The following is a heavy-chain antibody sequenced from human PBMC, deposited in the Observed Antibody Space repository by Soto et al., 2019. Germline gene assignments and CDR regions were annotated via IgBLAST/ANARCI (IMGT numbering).Heavy chain of an antibody. CDR3: AHGRGWLPDC. CDR1: GFSLNSPAVG. D-gene: IGHD6-19*01. J-gene: IGHJ4*02. V-gene: IGHV2-5*02. Sequence: QITLRESGPTLVKPTQTLTLTCSFSGFSLNSPAVGVNWIRQPPGKAPEWLALIYWDDDNHYSPSLKNRLTITKDTSKNQVVLTMTNMDPVDTATYYCAHGRGWLPDCWGQGTLVTVSS. CDR2: IYWDDDN.